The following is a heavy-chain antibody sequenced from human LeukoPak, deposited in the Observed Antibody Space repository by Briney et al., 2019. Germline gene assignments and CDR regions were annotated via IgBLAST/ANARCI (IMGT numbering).Heavy chain of an antibody. CDR3: ARGLRAARVYYYYGMDV. CDR2: IYYSGST. V-gene: IGHV4-59*12. J-gene: IGHJ6*02. CDR1: GGSISSYY. D-gene: IGHD2-15*01. Sequence: PSETLSLTCTVSGGSISSYYWSWIRQPPGKGLEWIGYIYYSGSTNYNPSLKSRVTISVDTSKNQFSLKLSSVTAADTAVYYCARGLRAARVYYYYGMDVWGQGTTVTVSS.